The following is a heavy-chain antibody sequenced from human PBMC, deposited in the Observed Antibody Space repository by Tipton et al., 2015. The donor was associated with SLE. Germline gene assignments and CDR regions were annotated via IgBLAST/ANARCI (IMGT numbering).Heavy chain of an antibody. CDR2: IYHSGST. V-gene: IGHV4-38-2*01. CDR1: GYSISSGYY. D-gene: IGHD6-13*01. CDR3: ASSVISSSWSVGVY. J-gene: IGHJ4*02. Sequence: TLSLTCAVSGYSISSGYYWGWIRQPPGKGLEWIGSIYHSGSTYYNPSLKSRVTISVDTSKNQFSLKLSSVTAADTAVYYCASSVISSSWSVGVYWGQGTLVTVSS.